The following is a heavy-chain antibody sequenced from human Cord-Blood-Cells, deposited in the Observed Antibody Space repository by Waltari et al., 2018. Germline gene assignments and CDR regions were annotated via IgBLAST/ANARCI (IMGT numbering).Heavy chain of an antibody. D-gene: IGHD6-13*01. CDR3: ARIRIAAAGYWYFDL. CDR1: GFSLRNARTG. CDR2: IFSNDEK. V-gene: IGHV2-26*01. Sequence: QGTLTESGPVLVQPTETLTLTCTVSGFSLRNARTGVSWIRQPPEKALEWLAHIFSNDEKSYSTSLKSKLTITKDASKSQVVLTMTNMDPVDTATYYCARIRIAAAGYWYFDLWGRGTLVTVSS. J-gene: IGHJ2*01.